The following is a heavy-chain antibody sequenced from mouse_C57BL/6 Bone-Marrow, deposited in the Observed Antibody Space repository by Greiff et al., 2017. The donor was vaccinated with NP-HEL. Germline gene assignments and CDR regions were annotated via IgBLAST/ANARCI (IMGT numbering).Heavy chain of an antibody. V-gene: IGHV5-17*01. Sequence: EVKLMESGGGLVKPGGSLKLSCAASGFTFSDYGMHWVRQAPEKGLEWVAYISSGSSTIYYADTVKGRFTISRDNAKNTLFLQMTSLRSEDTAMYYCAREADLLWSFAYWGQGTLVTVSA. CDR1: GFTFSDYG. D-gene: IGHD2-1*01. J-gene: IGHJ3*01. CDR3: AREADLLWSFAY. CDR2: ISSGSSTI.